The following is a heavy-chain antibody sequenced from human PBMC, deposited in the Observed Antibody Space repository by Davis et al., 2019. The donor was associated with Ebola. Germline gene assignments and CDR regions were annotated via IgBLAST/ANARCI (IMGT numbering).Heavy chain of an antibody. D-gene: IGHD5-12*01. J-gene: IGHJ4*01. Sequence: PGGSLRLSCAASGFTFGSYAMSWVRQAPGKGLEWVATITYSGNSPYYADSVKGRFTISRDNSKNTLFLQMNSLRVEDTAVYYCAKYRGYELKKEWDYWGHGTLVTVSS. CDR3: AKYRGYELKKEWDY. CDR1: GFTFGSYA. V-gene: IGHV3-23*01. CDR2: ITYSGNSP.